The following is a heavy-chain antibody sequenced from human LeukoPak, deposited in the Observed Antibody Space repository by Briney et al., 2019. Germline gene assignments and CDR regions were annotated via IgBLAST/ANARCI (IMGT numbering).Heavy chain of an antibody. J-gene: IGHJ3*01. CDR1: GVSVSDGRYC. CDR3: ATPYCSSISCLKVFNV. CDR2: KDYSGSA. Sequence: LSETLSLTCDVSGVSVSDGRYCWTWIRQHPGKGLEWIGYKDYSGSAKYNPSLKSRLTISIDTSKNQFSLQLSSVTAADTATYYCATPYCSSISCLKVFNVCGPGKRVIVSS. D-gene: IGHD2-2*01. V-gene: IGHV4-31*11.